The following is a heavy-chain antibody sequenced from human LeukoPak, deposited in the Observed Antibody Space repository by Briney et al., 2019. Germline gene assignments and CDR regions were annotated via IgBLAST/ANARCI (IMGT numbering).Heavy chain of an antibody. D-gene: IGHD3-16*02. CDR2: IYSGGST. Sequence: PGGSLRLSCAASGYTVSSNYMSWVRQAPGKGLEWVSVIYSGGSTYYADSVKGRFTISRDNPKNTLYLQMNSLRAEDTAVYYCARFRLRLGELSLGDAFDIWGQGTMVTVSS. CDR3: ARFRLRLGELSLGDAFDI. V-gene: IGHV3-66*01. J-gene: IGHJ3*02. CDR1: GYTVSSNY.